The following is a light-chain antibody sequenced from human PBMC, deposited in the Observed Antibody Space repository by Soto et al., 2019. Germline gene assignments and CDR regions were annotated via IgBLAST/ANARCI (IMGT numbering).Light chain of an antibody. CDR3: QQYGSSPRT. J-gene: IGKJ1*01. CDR1: QSVTSSY. CDR2: GAS. V-gene: IGKV3-20*01. Sequence: EIVLTQSPGTLSLSPGEGATLSCRASQSVTSSYLAWYQQKPGQAPRLLIYGASSRAIDIPHRFSGSGSGTDFTLTINRLEPEDFAVYYCQQYGSSPRTFGQGTKVESK.